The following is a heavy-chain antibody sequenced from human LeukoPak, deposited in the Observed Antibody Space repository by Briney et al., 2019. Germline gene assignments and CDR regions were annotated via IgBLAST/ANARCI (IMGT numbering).Heavy chain of an antibody. J-gene: IGHJ4*02. Sequence: GGSLRLSCAASGFTFSSYWMSWVRQAPGKGLEWVANIKQDGSEKYYVDSVKGRFTISRDNAKNSLYLQMNSLRAEDAALYYCAKDGYYDSTGYIDYWGQGTLVTVSS. CDR1: GFTFSSYW. CDR2: IKQDGSEK. CDR3: AKDGYYDSTGYIDY. V-gene: IGHV3-7*03. D-gene: IGHD3-22*01.